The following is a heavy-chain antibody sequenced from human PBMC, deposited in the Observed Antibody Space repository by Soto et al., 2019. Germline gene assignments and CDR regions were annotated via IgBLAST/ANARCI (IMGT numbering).Heavy chain of an antibody. Sequence: GSLRLSCTASGFTFGDYAMNWVRQAPGKGLEWVSYISSSSSTIYYADSVKGRFTISRDSSKNTVSLEMTSLRAEDTAVYYCAKGGRQWLVTSDFNYWGQGALVTVS. J-gene: IGHJ4*02. D-gene: IGHD6-19*01. CDR1: GFTFGDYA. V-gene: IGHV3-48*01. CDR3: AKGGRQWLVTSDFNY. CDR2: ISSSSSTI.